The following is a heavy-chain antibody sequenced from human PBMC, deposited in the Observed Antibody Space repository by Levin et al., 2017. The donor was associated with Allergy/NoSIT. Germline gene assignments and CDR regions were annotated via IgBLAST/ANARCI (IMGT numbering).Heavy chain of an antibody. CDR3: ARGRGGYYYGLGTFSSYFDY. CDR1: GGSLSGYY. J-gene: IGHJ4*02. D-gene: IGHD3-10*01. CDR2: INQSGST. V-gene: IGHV4-34*01. Sequence: ETLSLTCGVYGGSLSGYYWSWIRQTPGKGLEWIGEINQSGSTHYNPSLQSRLTISVDTSRNQFSLKLTTVTAADTAVYYCARGRGGYYYGLGTFSSYFDYWGQGRLVTVSS.